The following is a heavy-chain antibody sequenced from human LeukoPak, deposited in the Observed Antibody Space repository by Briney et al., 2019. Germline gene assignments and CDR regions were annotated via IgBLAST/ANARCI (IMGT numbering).Heavy chain of an antibody. V-gene: IGHV4-34*01. CDR2: INHSGST. Sequence: KASETLSLTCAVYGGSFSGYYWSRIRQPPGKGLEWIGEINHSGSTNYNPSLKSRVTISVDTSKNQFSLKLSSVTAADTAVYYCARNAPRLALGIVVVPAAGMPDYWGQGTLVTVSS. CDR3: ARNAPRLALGIVVVPAAGMPDY. CDR1: GGSFSGYY. D-gene: IGHD2-2*03. J-gene: IGHJ4*02.